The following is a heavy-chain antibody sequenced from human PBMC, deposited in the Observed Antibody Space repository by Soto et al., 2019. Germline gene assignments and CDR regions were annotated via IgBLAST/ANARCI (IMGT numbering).Heavy chain of an antibody. CDR3: ARGLWFGELKPDDYYYYGMDV. CDR2: IIPIFGTA. D-gene: IGHD3-10*01. V-gene: IGHV1-69*13. J-gene: IGHJ6*02. Sequence: ASVKVSCKASGGTFSSYAISWVRQAPGQGLEWMGGIIPIFGTANYAQKFQGRVTITADESTSTAYMELSSLRSEDTAVYYCARGLWFGELKPDDYYYYGMDVSGQGTTVTVSS. CDR1: GGTFSSYA.